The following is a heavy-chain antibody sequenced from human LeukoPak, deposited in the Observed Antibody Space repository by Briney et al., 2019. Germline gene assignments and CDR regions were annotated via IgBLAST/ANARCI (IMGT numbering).Heavy chain of an antibody. J-gene: IGHJ6*03. CDR1: GGSISSYY. CDR3: AREGRRFEPSYYYMDV. D-gene: IGHD1-14*01. CDR2: IYYSGST. Sequence: PSETLSLTCTVSGGSISSYYWSWIRQPPGKGLEWIGYIYYSGSTNYNPSLKSRVTISVDTSKNQFSLKLSSVTAADTAVYYCAREGRRFEPSYYYMDVWGKGTTVTVSS. V-gene: IGHV4-59*01.